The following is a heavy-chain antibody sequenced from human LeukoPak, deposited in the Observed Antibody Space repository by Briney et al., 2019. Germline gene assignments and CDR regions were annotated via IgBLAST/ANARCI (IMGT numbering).Heavy chain of an antibody. CDR2: ISGGGGST. Sequence: GGSLRLSCAASGFTFSNYAMSWVRQAPGKGLEWVSAISGGGGSTYYADSVKGRFTISRDNSKNTLYLQMNSLRAEDTAVYYCAKDHHGTVTPYYFDYWGQGTLVTVSS. CDR1: GFTFSNYA. CDR3: AKDHHGTVTPYYFDY. D-gene: IGHD4-17*01. J-gene: IGHJ4*02. V-gene: IGHV3-23*01.